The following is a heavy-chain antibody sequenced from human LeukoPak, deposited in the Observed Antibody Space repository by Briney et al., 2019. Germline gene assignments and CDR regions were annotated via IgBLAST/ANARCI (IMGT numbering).Heavy chain of an antibody. V-gene: IGHV3-21*01. CDR3: ARDLAWGAY. D-gene: IGHD4/OR15-4a*01. CDR2: ITSSSSSI. CDR1: GFTFCIYT. J-gene: IGHJ4*02. Sequence: GGSLRLSCVASGFTFCIYTMSWVRQAPGKGLEWVSSITSSSSSIYSADSVKGRLTISRDNAKNSLYLEMNSLRDEDTAVYYCARDLAWGAYWGQGTLVTVSS.